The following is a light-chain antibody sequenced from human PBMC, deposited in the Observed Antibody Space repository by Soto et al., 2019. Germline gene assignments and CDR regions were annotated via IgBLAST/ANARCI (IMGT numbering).Light chain of an antibody. Sequence: DIQMTQSPSSLSASVGDRVTITCRASQSISRYLIWYQLKPGKAPKLLIYAASNLQSGVPSRFSGSGSGTDFTLPIISRQHDDFATYYYQQRYSSPLYTFGQGTNLEIK. V-gene: IGKV1-39*01. CDR1: QSISRY. J-gene: IGKJ2*01. CDR3: QQRYSSPLYT. CDR2: AAS.